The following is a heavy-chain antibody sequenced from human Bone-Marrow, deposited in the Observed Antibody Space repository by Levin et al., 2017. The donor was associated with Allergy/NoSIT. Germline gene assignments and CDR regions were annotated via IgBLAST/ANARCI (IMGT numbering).Heavy chain of an antibody. J-gene: IGHJ6*02. CDR3: ARERALNIVGAFYYGMDG. V-gene: IGHV1-46*01. Sequence: GESLKISCKASGYTFTSYYMHWVRQAPGQGLEWMGIINPSGGSTSYAQKFQGRVTMTRDTSTSTVYMELSSLRSEDTAVYYCARERALNIVGAFYYGMDGWGQGTTVTVSS. CDR2: INPSGGST. CDR1: GYTFTSYY. D-gene: IGHD1-26*01.